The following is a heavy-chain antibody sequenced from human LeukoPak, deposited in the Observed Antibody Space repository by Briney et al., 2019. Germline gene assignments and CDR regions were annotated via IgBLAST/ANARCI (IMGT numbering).Heavy chain of an antibody. V-gene: IGHV3-7*01. CDR1: GFTFSSYW. D-gene: IGHD6-13*01. CDR2: IKQDGSEK. Sequence: PGGSPRLSCAASGFTFSSYWMTWVRQAPGKGLEWVANIKQDGSEKYYVDSVKGRFTISRDNAKNSLYLQMNSLRAEDTAVYYCARGGLRIAAAVWGQGTLVTVSS. CDR3: ARGGLRIAAAV. J-gene: IGHJ4*02.